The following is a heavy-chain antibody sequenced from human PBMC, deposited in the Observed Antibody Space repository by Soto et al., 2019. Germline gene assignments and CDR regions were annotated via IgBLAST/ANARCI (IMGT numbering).Heavy chain of an antibody. CDR3: ARSEEDSDYYYYGMDV. J-gene: IGHJ6*02. CDR1: GDTVSSNSVA. Sequence: PSQTLSPPFVGPGDTVSSNSVAWNWVGQSPSRGLEWLGRTYYRSRWYSDYAVSVRSRIDINADTSKNQVSLQLNSVTPEDTAVYYCARSEEDSDYYYYGMDVWGQGTTVTVSS. CDR2: TYYRSRWYS. D-gene: IGHD2-15*01. V-gene: IGHV6-1*01.